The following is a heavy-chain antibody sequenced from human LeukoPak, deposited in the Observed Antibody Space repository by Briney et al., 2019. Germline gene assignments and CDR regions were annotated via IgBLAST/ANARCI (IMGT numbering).Heavy chain of an antibody. Sequence: PSETLSLTCAVYGGSFSGYYWSWIRQPPGKGLEWIGEINHSGSTNCDPSLKSRVTISVDTSKNQFSLKLSSVTAADTAVYYCARGKPHIVVVTAIPGYYYYYYMDVWGKGTTVTVSS. CDR3: ARGKPHIVVVTAIPGYYYYYYMDV. D-gene: IGHD2-21*02. J-gene: IGHJ6*03. CDR1: GGSFSGYY. CDR2: INHSGST. V-gene: IGHV4-34*01.